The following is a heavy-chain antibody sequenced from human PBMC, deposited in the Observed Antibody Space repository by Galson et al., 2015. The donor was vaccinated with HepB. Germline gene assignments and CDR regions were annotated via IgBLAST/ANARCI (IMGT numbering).Heavy chain of an antibody. CDR3: ACQWLVLGAFDY. CDR2: IYYSGST. V-gene: IGHV4-59*01. CDR1: GGSIGSFS. J-gene: IGHJ4*02. Sequence: LSLTCSVSGGSIGSFSWSWIRQPPGKGLEWIGHIYYSGSTNYNPSLKSRVTISVDTSKNQFSLKLSSVTAADTAVYYCACQWLVLGAFDYWGQGTLVTVSS. D-gene: IGHD6-19*01.